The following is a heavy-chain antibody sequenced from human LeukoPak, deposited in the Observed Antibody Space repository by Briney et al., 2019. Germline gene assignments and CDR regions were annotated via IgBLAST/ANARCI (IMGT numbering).Heavy chain of an antibody. D-gene: IGHD5-12*01. V-gene: IGHV4-39*01. CDR3: ARLQTRGSDGYDPFDY. Sequence: PSETLSLTCTVSGGSISSSSYYWGWIRQPPGKGPEWIGNIYYSGITSYNPSLKSRITISVDTSKNQFSLRLNSVTAADTAVYYCARLQTRGSDGYDPFDYWGQGILVTVSS. J-gene: IGHJ4*02. CDR2: IYYSGIT. CDR1: GGSISSSSYY.